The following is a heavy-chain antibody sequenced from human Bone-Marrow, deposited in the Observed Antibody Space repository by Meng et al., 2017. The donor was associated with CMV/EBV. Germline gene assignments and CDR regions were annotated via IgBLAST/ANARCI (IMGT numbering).Heavy chain of an antibody. CDR1: GASISSTSYY. D-gene: IGHD3-3*01. J-gene: IGHJ6*02. CDR3: ARDHRFRSGMYYYGMDV. V-gene: IGHV4-39*07. CDR2: VYYSGST. Sequence: GSLRLSCAVSGASISSTSYYWGWIRQPPGKGLEWIGSVYYSGSTYSHPSLESRVTMSLDTSKSQFSLKLSSVTAADTAVYYCARDHRFRSGMYYYGMDVRGQGTTVTVSS.